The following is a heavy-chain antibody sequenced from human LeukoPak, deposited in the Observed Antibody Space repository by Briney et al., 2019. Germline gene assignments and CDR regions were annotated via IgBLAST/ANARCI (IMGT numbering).Heavy chain of an antibody. CDR2: MNPNSGNT. J-gene: IGHJ4*02. CDR3: ASGPQLWFDY. V-gene: IGHV1-8*02. Sequence: ASVKVSCKASGYTFTGYYMHWVRQATGRGLEWMGWMNPNSGNTGYAQKFQGRVTMTRNTSISTAYMELSSLRSEDTAVYYCASGPQLWFDYWGQGTLVTVSS. D-gene: IGHD5-18*01. CDR1: GYTFTGYY.